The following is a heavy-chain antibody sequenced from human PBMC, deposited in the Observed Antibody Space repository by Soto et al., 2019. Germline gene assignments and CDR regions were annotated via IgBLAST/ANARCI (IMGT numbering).Heavy chain of an antibody. Sequence: QVQLVESGGGVVQPGRSLRLSCAASGFTFSSYGMHWVRQAPGKGLEWVAVIWYDGSNKYYADSVKGRFTISSDNSKNSLYRQMNSTRAEDTAVYYGAGGGSSRRNYGMDVWGQGTTVTVS. CDR1: GFTFSSYG. CDR3: AGGGSSRRNYGMDV. V-gene: IGHV3-33*01. CDR2: IWYDGSNK. J-gene: IGHJ6*02. D-gene: IGHD2-2*01.